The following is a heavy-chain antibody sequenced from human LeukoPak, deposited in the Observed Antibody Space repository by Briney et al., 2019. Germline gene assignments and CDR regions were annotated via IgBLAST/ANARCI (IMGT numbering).Heavy chain of an antibody. CDR2: ISYDGSNK. CDR1: GFTFSSYG. CDR3: AKDLGGSGSFYKDLDY. D-gene: IGHD3-10*01. Sequence: PGGSLRLSCAASGFTFSSYGLHWVRQAPGKGLEWVAVISYDGSNKYYADSVKGRFTISRDNSKNTLYLQMNSLRAEDTAVYYCAKDLGGSGSFYKDLDYWGQGTLVTVSS. J-gene: IGHJ4*02. V-gene: IGHV3-30*18.